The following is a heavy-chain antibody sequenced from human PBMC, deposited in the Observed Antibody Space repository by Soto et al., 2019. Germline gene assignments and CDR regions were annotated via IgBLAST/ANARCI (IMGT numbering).Heavy chain of an antibody. V-gene: IGHV4-34*01. Sequence: SETLSLTCAVYGGSFSGYYWSWIRQPSGKGLEWIGEINHSGSTNYNPSLKSRVTISVDTSKNQFSLKLCSVTAADTAVYYCARGLLRIRNYVWFDPWGQGTLVTVSS. CDR3: ARGLLRIRNYVWFDP. J-gene: IGHJ5*02. D-gene: IGHD4-4*01. CDR2: INHSGST. CDR1: GGSFSGYY.